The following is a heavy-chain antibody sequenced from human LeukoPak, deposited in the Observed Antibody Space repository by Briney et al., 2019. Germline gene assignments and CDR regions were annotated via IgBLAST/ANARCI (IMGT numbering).Heavy chain of an antibody. CDR3: ARDQSTYYYGSGSVGY. J-gene: IGHJ4*02. CDR2: INSDGSST. V-gene: IGHV3-74*01. CDR1: GFTFSSYW. D-gene: IGHD3-10*01. Sequence: GGSLRLSCAASGFTFSSYWMHWARQAPGKGLVWVSRINSDGSSTSYADSVKGRFTISRDNAKNTLYLQMNSLRAEDTAVYYCARDQSTYYYGSGSVGYWGQGTLVTVSS.